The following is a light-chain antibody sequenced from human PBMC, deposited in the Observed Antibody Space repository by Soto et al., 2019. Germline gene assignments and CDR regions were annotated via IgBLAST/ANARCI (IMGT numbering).Light chain of an antibody. V-gene: IGLV2-8*01. Sequence: QSVLTQPPSASGSPGQSVTISCTGTSNDVGGYNYVSWYQQHPGKAPKLMIHEVSKRPSGVPDRFSGSKSGKTASLTVSGLLTEDEADYYCSSYGGANTVVFGGGTKLTVL. J-gene: IGLJ2*01. CDR1: SNDVGGYNY. CDR3: SSYGGANTVV. CDR2: EVS.